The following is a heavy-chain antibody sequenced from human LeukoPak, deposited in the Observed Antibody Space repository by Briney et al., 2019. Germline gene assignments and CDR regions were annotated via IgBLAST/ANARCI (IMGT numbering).Heavy chain of an antibody. Sequence: GGSLRLSCAASGFTFSSYSMNWVRQAPGKGLEWVSSISSSSSSIYYADSVKGRFTISRDNAKNSLYLQMNSLRAEDTAVYYCAREPYSSSWYWFDPWGQGTLVIVSS. CDR2: ISSSSSSI. V-gene: IGHV3-21*01. D-gene: IGHD6-13*01. CDR3: AREPYSSSWYWFDP. J-gene: IGHJ5*02. CDR1: GFTFSSYS.